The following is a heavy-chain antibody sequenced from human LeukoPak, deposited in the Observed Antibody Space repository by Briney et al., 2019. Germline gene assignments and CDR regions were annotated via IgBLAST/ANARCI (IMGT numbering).Heavy chain of an antibody. J-gene: IGHJ4*02. V-gene: IGHV3-21*01. Sequence: GGSLRLSCAASGFTFSSYSMNWVRQAPGKGLGWVSSISSSSSYIHYADSVKGRFTISRDNAKNSLYLQMNSLRAEDTAVYYCALGDILTGYIYWGQGTLVTVSS. CDR1: GFTFSSYS. CDR3: ALGDILTGYIY. CDR2: ISSSSSYI. D-gene: IGHD3-9*01.